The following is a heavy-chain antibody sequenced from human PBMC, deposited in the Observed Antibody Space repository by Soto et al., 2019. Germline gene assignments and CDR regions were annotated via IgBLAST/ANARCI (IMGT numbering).Heavy chain of an antibody. CDR3: VKGEYYYDSSGYYPFDY. V-gene: IGHV3-64D*06. CDR2: ISTNGGST. J-gene: IGHJ4*02. D-gene: IGHD3-22*01. Sequence: GALRLSCSASGFTFSIYAMHWVRQAPGKGLEYVSSISTNGGSTDYADSVKGRFTITRDNSKNTVYLQMSSLRVEDTAVYYCVKGEYYYDSSGYYPFDYWGQGTLVTVSS. CDR1: GFTFSIYA.